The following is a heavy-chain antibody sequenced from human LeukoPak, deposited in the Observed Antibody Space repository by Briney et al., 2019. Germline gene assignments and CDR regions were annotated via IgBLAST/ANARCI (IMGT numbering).Heavy chain of an antibody. CDR2: ISGSGGST. Sequence: GGSLRLSCAASGFTFSSYAMSWVRQAPGKGLEWVSAISGSGGSTYYADSVKGRFTISRDNAKNSLYLQMNSLRAEDTAVYYCATATVTTYYYYGMDVWGQGTTVTVSS. CDR3: ATATVTTYYYYGMDV. D-gene: IGHD4-17*01. CDR1: GFTFSSYA. V-gene: IGHV3-23*01. J-gene: IGHJ6*02.